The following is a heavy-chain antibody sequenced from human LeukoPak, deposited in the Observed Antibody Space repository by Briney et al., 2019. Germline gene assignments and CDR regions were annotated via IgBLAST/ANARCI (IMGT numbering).Heavy chain of an antibody. CDR2: IYTSGST. CDR1: GGSISSGSYY. J-gene: IGHJ4*02. Sequence: SETLSLTCTVSGGSISSGSYYWSWIRQPAGKGLEWIGRIYTSGSTNYNPSLKSRVTISVDTSKNQFSLKLSSVTAADTAVYYRARRRSGYSYGLWGQGTLVTVSS. CDR3: ARRRSGYSYGL. V-gene: IGHV4-61*02. D-gene: IGHD5-18*01.